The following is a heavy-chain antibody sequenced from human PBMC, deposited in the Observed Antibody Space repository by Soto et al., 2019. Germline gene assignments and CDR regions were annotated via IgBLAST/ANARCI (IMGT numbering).Heavy chain of an antibody. V-gene: IGHV3-30-3*01. J-gene: IGHJ4*02. Sequence: QVQLVESGGGVVQPGRSLRLSCATSGFTFSSYLIHWVRQTPDKGLEWVAFISRDGSNEYYAGSVKGRFTIARDNSKNTLYLEVTSLSAEDTAVYYCARDDEGGSDCDLGYWGQGTLVTVSS. CDR2: ISRDGSNE. CDR3: ARDDEGGSDCDLGY. D-gene: IGHD3-10*01. CDR1: GFTFSSYL.